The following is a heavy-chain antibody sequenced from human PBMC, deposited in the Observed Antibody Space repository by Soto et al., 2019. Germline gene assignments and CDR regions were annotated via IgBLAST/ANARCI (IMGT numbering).Heavy chain of an antibody. Sequence: SETLSLTCTVSGGTISSSSYYWGWIRQPPGKGLEWIGSIYYSGSTYYNPSLKSRVTISVDTSKNQFSLKLSSVTAADTAVYYCARRGVVVPAAIRGGWFDPWGQGTLVTVSS. D-gene: IGHD2-2*01. CDR3: ARRGVVVPAAIRGGWFDP. CDR2: IYYSGST. J-gene: IGHJ5*02. V-gene: IGHV4-39*01. CDR1: GGTISSSSYY.